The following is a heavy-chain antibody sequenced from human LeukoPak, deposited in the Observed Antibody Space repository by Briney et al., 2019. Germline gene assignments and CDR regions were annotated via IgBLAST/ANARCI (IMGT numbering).Heavy chain of an antibody. D-gene: IGHD5/OR15-5a*01. J-gene: IGHJ4*02. CDR3: SSILSTGVGGRAY. Sequence: SQTLSLTCAVSVDSFSSNSCAWICIRQSPSRGLEWLGRTYYRSRWYSDYAVSVKSRITINPDTSKNQFSLQLNSVTPEDTAVSYCSSILSTGVGGRAYLGGGALVTVSS. CDR1: VDSFSSNSCA. CDR2: TYYRSRWYS. V-gene: IGHV6-1*01.